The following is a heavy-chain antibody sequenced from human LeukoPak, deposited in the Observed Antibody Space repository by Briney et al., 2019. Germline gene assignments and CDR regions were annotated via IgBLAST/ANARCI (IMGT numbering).Heavy chain of an antibody. D-gene: IGHD2-15*01. CDR1: GFTFSTYW. V-gene: IGHV3-7*01. CDR2: IKQDGSEK. CDR3: ARGYCSGGSCYQSPDY. J-gene: IGHJ4*02. Sequence: GGSLRLSCAASGFTFSTYWMNWVRQAPGKGLEWVANIKQDGSEKYYVDSVKGRFTISRDNAKNSLYLQMNSLRAEDTAVYYCARGYCSGGSCYQSPDYWGQGTLVTVSS.